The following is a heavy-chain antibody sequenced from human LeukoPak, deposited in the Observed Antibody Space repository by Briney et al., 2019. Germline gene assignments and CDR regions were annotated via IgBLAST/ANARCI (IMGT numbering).Heavy chain of an antibody. CDR1: GGSIGSYY. CDR2: IHSSGST. J-gene: IGHJ6*03. CDR3: ARAGFYASVNQYYYYYYVDV. V-gene: IGHV4-59*01. Sequence: PSETLSLTCTVSGGSIGSYYWSWVRQPPGKGLEWIGYIHSSGSTNYNPSPKRRVTTSIDTSKNQFSLKVSSVTAADAAVYYCARAGFYASVNQYYYYYYVDVWGTGTTVTVSS. D-gene: IGHD2/OR15-2a*01.